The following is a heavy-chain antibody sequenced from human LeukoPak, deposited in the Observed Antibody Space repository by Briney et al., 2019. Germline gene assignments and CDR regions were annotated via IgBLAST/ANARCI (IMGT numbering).Heavy chain of an antibody. J-gene: IGHJ6*02. Sequence: PGGSLRLSCAASGFTFSSYAMSWVRQAPGKGLEWVSAISGSGGSTYHADSVKGRFTISRDNSKNTLYLQMNSLRAEDTAVYYCAKGTGNYYYYGMDVWGQGTTVTVSS. CDR1: GFTFSSYA. V-gene: IGHV3-23*01. CDR3: AKGTGNYYYYGMDV. D-gene: IGHD1-14*01. CDR2: ISGSGGST.